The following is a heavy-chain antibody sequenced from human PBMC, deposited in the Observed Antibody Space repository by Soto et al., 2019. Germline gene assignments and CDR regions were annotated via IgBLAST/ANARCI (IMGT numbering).Heavy chain of an antibody. CDR1: GGSFSGYY. CDR3: ARVRSGNMDV. J-gene: IGHJ6*02. CDR2: INHSGST. V-gene: IGHV4-34*01. Sequence: QVQLQQWGAGLLKPSETLSLTCAVYGGSFSGYYWSWIRQPPGKGLEWIGEINHSGSTNYNPSLKSRVTISVDTSKNQFSLKLSSVTAADTAVYYCARVRSGNMDVWGQGTTVTVSS.